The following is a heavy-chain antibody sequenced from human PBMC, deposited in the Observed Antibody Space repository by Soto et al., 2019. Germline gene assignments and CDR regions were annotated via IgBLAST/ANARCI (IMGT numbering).Heavy chain of an antibody. CDR1: GGSFSGFY. V-gene: IGHV4-34*01. CDR2: INHSGST. D-gene: IGHD6-6*01. CDR3: ARAGRIAARPTNP. J-gene: IGHJ5*02. Sequence: SETLSLTCAVYGGSFSGFYWSWIRQPPGKGLEWIGEINHSGSTNYNPSLKSRVTISVDTSKNQFSLKLSSVTAADTAVYYCARAGRIAARPTNPWGQGTLVTVSS.